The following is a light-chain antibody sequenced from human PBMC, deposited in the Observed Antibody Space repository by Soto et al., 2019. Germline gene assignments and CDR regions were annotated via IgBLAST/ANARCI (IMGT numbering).Light chain of an antibody. J-gene: IGKJ1*01. Sequence: ENVLTQSPGTLSLSPGERATLSCRASQSVNSNQLGWYQQKPGQAPRLLIYGASSRATGIPDRFSGSGSGTDFTLTISRLEPEDFAVYYCQQYGSSPPITFGQGTKVDIK. CDR1: QSVNSNQ. CDR3: QQYGSSPPIT. CDR2: GAS. V-gene: IGKV3-20*01.